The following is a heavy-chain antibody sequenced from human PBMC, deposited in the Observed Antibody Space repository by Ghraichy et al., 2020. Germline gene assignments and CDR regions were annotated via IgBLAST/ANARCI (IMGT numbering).Heavy chain of an antibody. CDR3: ARKYYYDSSGWGADYFVY. D-gene: IGHD3-22*01. V-gene: IGHV3-53*01. CDR1: GFTVSSNY. CDR2: IYSGGST. J-gene: IGHJ4*02. Sequence: GGSLRLSCAASGFTVSSNYMTWVRQAPGKGLERVSVIYSGGSTYYADSVKGRFTISRDNSKNTLYLQMNRLRAEDTAVYYCARKYYYDSSGWGADYFVYWGPGTLVTVSS.